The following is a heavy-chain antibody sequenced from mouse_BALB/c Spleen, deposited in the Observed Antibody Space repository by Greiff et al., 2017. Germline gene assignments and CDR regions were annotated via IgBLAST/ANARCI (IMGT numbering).Heavy chain of an antibody. CDR1: GFTFSSYA. Sequence: EVNVVESGGGLVKPGGSLKLSCAASGFTFSSYAMSWVRQTPEKRLEWVASISSGGSTYYPDSVKGRFTISRDNARNILYLQMSSLRSEDTAMYYCARGPDGNYYFDYWGQGTTLTVSS. CDR3: ARGPDGNYYFDY. J-gene: IGHJ2*01. V-gene: IGHV5-6-5*01. CDR2: ISSGGST. D-gene: IGHD2-1*01.